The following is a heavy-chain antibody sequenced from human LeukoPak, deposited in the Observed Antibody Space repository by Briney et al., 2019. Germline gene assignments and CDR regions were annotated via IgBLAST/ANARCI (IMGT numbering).Heavy chain of an antibody. V-gene: IGHV3-23*01. D-gene: IGHD3-22*01. Sequence: GGSLRLSCAASVFTFSSYAMSWVRQAPGKGLEGVSAISGSGGSTYYADSVKGRFTISRDNSKKTLYLQMNSLRAEDTAVYYCAKGGHIVVVITFDYWGQGTLVSVSS. CDR2: ISGSGGST. CDR3: AKGGHIVVVITFDY. CDR1: VFTFSSYA. J-gene: IGHJ4*02.